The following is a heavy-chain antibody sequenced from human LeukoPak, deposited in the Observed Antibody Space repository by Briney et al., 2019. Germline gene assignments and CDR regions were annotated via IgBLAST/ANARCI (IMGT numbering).Heavy chain of an antibody. J-gene: IGHJ6*04. Sequence: PGGSLRLSCAASGFTFSSYSMNWVRQAPGKGLEWVSSISSSSSYIYYADSVKGRFTISRDNAKNSLYLQMNSLSAEDTAVYYCAREYYYGSGSYYNEPSHYYYYGMDVWGKGTTVTVSS. CDR2: ISSSSSYI. V-gene: IGHV3-21*01. CDR1: GFTFSSYS. CDR3: AREYYYGSGSYYNEPSHYYYYGMDV. D-gene: IGHD3-10*01.